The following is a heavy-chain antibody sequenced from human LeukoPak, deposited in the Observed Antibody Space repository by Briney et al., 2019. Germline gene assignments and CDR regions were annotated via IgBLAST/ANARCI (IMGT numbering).Heavy chain of an antibody. D-gene: IGHD6-19*01. CDR1: GFGFTFSNHA. CDR3: ARDGVSSGGDY. CDR2: ITGSGGST. Sequence: PGGSLRLSCAASGFGFTFSNHAMSWVRQAPGKGLDWVSAITGSGGSTYYADSVKGRFTISRDNSKNTLYLQMNSLRAEDTAVYYCARDGVSSGGDYWGQGTLVTVSS. J-gene: IGHJ4*02. V-gene: IGHV3-23*01.